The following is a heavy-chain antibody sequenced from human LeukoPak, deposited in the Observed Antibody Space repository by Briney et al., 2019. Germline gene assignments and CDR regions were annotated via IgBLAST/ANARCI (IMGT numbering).Heavy chain of an antibody. D-gene: IGHD5-18*01. J-gene: IGHJ4*02. Sequence: ASVKVSCKASGYTFTGYYIHWVRQAPGQGLEWMGWINPNSGGTNYAQNFQGRVTMTRDTSISTAYMELSRLRSDDTAVYYCARGGYSYGPFDYWGQGTLVTVSS. CDR3: ARGGYSYGPFDY. V-gene: IGHV1-2*02. CDR1: GYTFTGYY. CDR2: INPNSGGT.